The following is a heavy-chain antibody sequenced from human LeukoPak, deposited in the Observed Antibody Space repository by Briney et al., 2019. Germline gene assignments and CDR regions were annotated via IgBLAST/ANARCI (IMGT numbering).Heavy chain of an antibody. J-gene: IGHJ5*02. CDR1: GFTFNNYG. V-gene: IGHV3-30*02. D-gene: IGHD3-3*01. Sequence: GGSLRLSCAASGFTFNNYGMHWVRQAPGKGLEWVAFIQNDGSSKYYADSVKGRFTISRDNSKNTLHLQMNSLRIEDTAVYHCAKWSGRRRYDWYDPWGQGTLVTVSS. CDR3: AKWSGRRRYDWYDP. CDR2: IQNDGSSK.